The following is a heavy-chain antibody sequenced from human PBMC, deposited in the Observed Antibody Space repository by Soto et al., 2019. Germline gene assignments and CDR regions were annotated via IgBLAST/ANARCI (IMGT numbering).Heavy chain of an antibody. CDR2: ISSSSSYI. CDR3: ARDGDCSGGSCYSGYYYYYMDV. CDR1: GFTFSSYS. D-gene: IGHD2-15*01. V-gene: IGHV3-21*01. Sequence: GGSLRLSCAASGFTFSSYSMNWVRQAPGKGLEWVSSISSSSSYINYADSVKGRFTISRDNAKNSLYLQMNSLRAEDTAVYYCARDGDCSGGSCYSGYYYYYMDVWGKGTTVTVSS. J-gene: IGHJ6*03.